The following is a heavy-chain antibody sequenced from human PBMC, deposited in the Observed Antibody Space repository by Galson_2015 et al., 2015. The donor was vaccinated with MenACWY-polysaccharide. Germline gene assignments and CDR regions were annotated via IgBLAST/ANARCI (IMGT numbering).Heavy chain of an antibody. V-gene: IGHV3-48*03. CDR3: ARDSGERPKGNCPSGNCYYFDH. CDR1: GFIFRAYE. CDR2: ISSSGGLV. J-gene: IGHJ4*02. Sequence: SLRLSCAASGFIFRAYEMNWVRQAPGKGLEWISYISSSGGLVQYVDSVKGRFSISRDNAKNSLYLQLNSLRAEDTAVYYCARDSGERPKGNCPSGNCYYFDHWGQGTLVTVSS. D-gene: IGHD2-15*01.